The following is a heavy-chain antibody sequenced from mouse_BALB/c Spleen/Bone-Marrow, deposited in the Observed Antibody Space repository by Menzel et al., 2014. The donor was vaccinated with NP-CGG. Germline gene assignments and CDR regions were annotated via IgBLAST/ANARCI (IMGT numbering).Heavy chain of an antibody. V-gene: IGHV14-4*02. CDR3: SVLGNGGFAY. Sequence: EVKLMESGAELVRSGASVKLSCTASGLNIXDYYMHWVKQRPEQGLEWIGWIDPGNGDTEYAPKFQAKATVTADTSSNTAYLQLNSLTSEDTAVYYCSVLGNGGFAYWGQGTLVTVSA. CDR2: IDPGNGDT. CDR1: GLNIXDYY. J-gene: IGHJ3*01.